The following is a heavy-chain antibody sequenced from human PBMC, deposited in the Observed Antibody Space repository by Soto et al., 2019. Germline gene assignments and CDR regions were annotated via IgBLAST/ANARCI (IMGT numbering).Heavy chain of an antibody. CDR3: ASYANYNHF. CDR1: GGSMSSYY. V-gene: IGHV4-59*01. CDR2: VYYSGST. Sequence: QVQLQESGPGLVKPSETLSLTCNVSGGSMSSYYWSWIRQPPGKGLEWIGYVYYSGSTNYNPSLKIRVTLSVDTSKNQFSLKLSSVTAADTAVYYCASYANYNHFWGQGTLVTVSS. D-gene: IGHD4-4*01. J-gene: IGHJ4*02.